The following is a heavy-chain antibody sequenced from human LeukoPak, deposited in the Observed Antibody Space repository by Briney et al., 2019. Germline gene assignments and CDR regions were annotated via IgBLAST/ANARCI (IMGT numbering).Heavy chain of an antibody. CDR3: ARAPSETGGYYPEYFRH. V-gene: IGHV3-74*01. J-gene: IGHJ1*01. CDR1: GFTFSSYW. D-gene: IGHD3-22*01. Sequence: GGSRRLSCAASGFTFSSYWMHWVRQAPGKGLVWVSRIKSDGSTNYADSVKGQFTISRDNAKNTVSLQMNSLRAEDTALYYCARAPSETGGYYPEYFRHWGQGTLVTVSS. CDR2: IKSDGST.